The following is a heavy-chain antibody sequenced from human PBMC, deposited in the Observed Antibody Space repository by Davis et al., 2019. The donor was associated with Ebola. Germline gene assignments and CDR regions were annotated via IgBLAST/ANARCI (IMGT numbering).Heavy chain of an antibody. V-gene: IGHV3-7*03. D-gene: IGHD1-26*01. CDR3: AREGGGSWGY. CDR2: IKQDGSEK. J-gene: IGHJ4*02. Sequence: GESLKISCTASGFAFSSYWMSWVRQAPGKGLEWVANIKQDGSEKYYVDSVKGRFTVSRDNANNSVYLQLDSLRAEDTAVYYGAREGGGSWGYWGQGALVTVSS. CDR1: GFAFSSYW.